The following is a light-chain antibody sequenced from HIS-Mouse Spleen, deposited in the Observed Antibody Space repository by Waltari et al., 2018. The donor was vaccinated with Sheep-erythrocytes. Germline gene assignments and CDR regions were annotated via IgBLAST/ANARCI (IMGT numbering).Light chain of an antibody. J-gene: IGLJ2*01. CDR1: NLGRKR. CDR2: DDS. CDR3: QVWDSSSDPVV. Sequence: SYVLTQPPSVSVAPGQTARITCGGNNLGRKRVHWYQQKPGQAPVLVVYDDSDRPSGIPERFSGSNSGNRATLTISRVEAGDEADYYCQVWDSSSDPVVFGGGTKLTVL. V-gene: IGLV3-21*02.